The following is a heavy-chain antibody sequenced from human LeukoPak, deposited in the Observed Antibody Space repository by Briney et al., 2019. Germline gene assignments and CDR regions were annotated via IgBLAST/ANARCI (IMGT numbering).Heavy chain of an antibody. D-gene: IGHD1-26*01. J-gene: IGHJ4*02. CDR2: ISYDGSNK. CDR3: ANGGSYYFDY. V-gene: IGHV3-30*18. CDR1: GFTFSSYG. Sequence: PGGSLGLSCAASGFTFSSYGMHWVRQAPGKGLEWVAVISYDGSNKYYADSVKGRFTISRDNSKNTLYLQMNSLRAEDTAVYYCANGGSYYFDYWGQGTLVTVSS.